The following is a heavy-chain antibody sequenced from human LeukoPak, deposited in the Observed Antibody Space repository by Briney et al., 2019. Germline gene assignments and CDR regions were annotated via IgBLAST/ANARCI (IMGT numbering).Heavy chain of an antibody. CDR2: ISNSADST. CDR3: AKGDYYYDSSGYYLRGYFDY. Sequence: GGSLRLSCAASGFTFSTYAMSWVRLAPGKGLEWVSAISNSADSTFYADSVKGRFTISRDNSKNTLYLQMNSLRAEDTAVYYCAKGDYYYDSSGYYLRGYFDYWGQGILVTVSS. CDR1: GFTFSTYA. D-gene: IGHD3-22*01. V-gene: IGHV3-23*01. J-gene: IGHJ4*02.